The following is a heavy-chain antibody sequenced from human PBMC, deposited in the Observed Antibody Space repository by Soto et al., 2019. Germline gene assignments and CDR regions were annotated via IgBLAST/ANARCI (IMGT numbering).Heavy chain of an antibody. D-gene: IGHD3-10*01. Sequence: GGSLRLSCAASGFTFSSYAMSWVRQAPGKGLEWVSAISGSGGSTYYADSVKGRFTISRDNSKNTLYLQMNSLRAEDTAVYYCAKDTYGSGSYYLDYWGQGTLVTVS. CDR3: AKDTYGSGSYYLDY. CDR1: GFTFSSYA. CDR2: ISGSGGST. V-gene: IGHV3-23*01. J-gene: IGHJ4*02.